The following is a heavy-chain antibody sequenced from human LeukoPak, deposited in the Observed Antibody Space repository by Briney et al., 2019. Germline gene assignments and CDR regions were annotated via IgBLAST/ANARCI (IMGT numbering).Heavy chain of an antibody. J-gene: IGHJ3*02. CDR2: INPNSGDT. D-gene: IGHD1-26*01. Sequence: ASVKVSCKASGYTFNGYYMHWVRQAPGQGLEWMGWINPNSGDTNNIQKFQGRVTMTRDTSIRTAYMELSWLRSDDTAVYYCARKGDGSSSSHDALDIWGQGTLVTVSS. CDR3: ARKGDGSSSSHDALDI. CDR1: GYTFNGYY. V-gene: IGHV1-2*02.